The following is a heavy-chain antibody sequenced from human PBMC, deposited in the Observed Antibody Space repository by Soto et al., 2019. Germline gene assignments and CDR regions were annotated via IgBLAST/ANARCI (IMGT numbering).Heavy chain of an antibody. CDR3: ARGHIVVVVAATSWYFDL. D-gene: IGHD2-15*01. CDR2: IYYSGST. CDR1: GGSISSGGYY. V-gene: IGHV4-31*03. Sequence: QVQLQESGPGLVKPSQTLSLTCTVSGGSISSGGYYWSWIRQHPGKGLAWIGYIYYSGSTYYNPALKSRVTIAVDTAKNQFSLKLSSVTAADTAVSYCARGHIVVVVAATSWYFDLWGRGTLVTVSS. J-gene: IGHJ2*01.